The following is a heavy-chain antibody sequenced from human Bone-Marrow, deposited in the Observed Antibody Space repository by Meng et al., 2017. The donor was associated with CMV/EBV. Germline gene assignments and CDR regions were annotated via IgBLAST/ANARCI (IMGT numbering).Heavy chain of an antibody. CDR3: ARCGLRSSNSCYSEFDY. CDR2: MNPNSGNT. Sequence: ASVKVSCKASGYTFTSYDINWVRQATGQGLEWMGWMNPNSGNTGYAQKFQGRVTITRNTSISTAYMELSSLRSEDTAVYYCARCGLRSSNSCYSEFDYWGQGTLVTVSS. V-gene: IGHV1-8*03. D-gene: IGHD2-2*02. J-gene: IGHJ4*02. CDR1: GYTFTSYD.